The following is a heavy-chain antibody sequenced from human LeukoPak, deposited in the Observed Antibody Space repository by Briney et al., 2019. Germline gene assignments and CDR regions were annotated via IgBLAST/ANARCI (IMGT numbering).Heavy chain of an antibody. J-gene: IGHJ6*03. Sequence: ASVKVSCKVSGYTLTELSMHWVRQAPGKGLEWMGSFDPEDGETIYAQKFQGRVTMTEDTSTDTAYMELSSLGSEDTAVYYCATGFKYYYYYMDVWGKGTTVTVSS. D-gene: IGHD3-10*01. V-gene: IGHV1-24*01. CDR1: GYTLTELS. CDR2: FDPEDGET. CDR3: ATGFKYYYYYMDV.